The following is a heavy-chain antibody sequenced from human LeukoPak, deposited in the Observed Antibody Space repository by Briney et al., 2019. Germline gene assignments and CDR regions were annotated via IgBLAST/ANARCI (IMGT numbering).Heavy chain of an antibody. Sequence: SKTLSLTCVVYGGSFSGDYWSWIRQPPGRGLEWIGEINHSGRTNYNPSLKSRVTIPVDTSKNQFSLKLSSVTAADTAVYYCAREGFGELSHFDYWGQGTLVTVSS. V-gene: IGHV4-34*01. D-gene: IGHD3-10*01. CDR3: AREGFGELSHFDY. CDR2: INHSGRT. J-gene: IGHJ4*02. CDR1: GGSFSGDY.